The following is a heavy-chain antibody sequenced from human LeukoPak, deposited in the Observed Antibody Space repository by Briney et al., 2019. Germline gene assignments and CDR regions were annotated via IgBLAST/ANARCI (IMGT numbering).Heavy chain of an antibody. CDR3: ARRYNFGYDY. V-gene: IGHV4-4*02. CDR2: IYHTGNT. CDR1: GGSISCSYW. Sequence: SGTLSLTFAVSGGSISCSYWGSWVRQPPGKGLEWIGEIYHTGNTNYNPSLKSRVTISVDKSKNQFSLKLSSVTAADTAVYYCARRYNFGYDYRGQGTLVTVSS. D-gene: IGHD5-18*01. J-gene: IGHJ4*02.